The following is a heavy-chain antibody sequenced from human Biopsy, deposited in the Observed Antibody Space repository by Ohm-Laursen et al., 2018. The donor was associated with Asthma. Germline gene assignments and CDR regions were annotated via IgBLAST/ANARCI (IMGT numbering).Heavy chain of an antibody. J-gene: IGHJ4*02. CDR3: VRWRSGYPDHYSDF. CDR1: GFTFSNYG. Sequence: SLRLSCAASGFTFSNYGMHWVRQAPGKGLEWVAGIFFDGSNKYYADSVKGRFTISRDNSKDTLYLQVNSLRGDDTAVYYCVRWRSGYPDHYSDFWGLGTLVTVSS. D-gene: IGHD2-21*01. CDR2: IFFDGSNK. V-gene: IGHV3-30*03.